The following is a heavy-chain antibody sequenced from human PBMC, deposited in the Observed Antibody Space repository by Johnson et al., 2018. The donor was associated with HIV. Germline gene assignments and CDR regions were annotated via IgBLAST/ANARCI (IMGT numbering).Heavy chain of an antibody. J-gene: IGHJ3*02. D-gene: IGHD6-13*01. Sequence: VQLVESGGGLVQSGGSLRLSCGAPGFSVSHTYMNWVRQAPGKGLEWVSVIYSGGSTYYADSVRGRFTISRDNSKNTLYLQMNSLRAEDTAVYYCASLSSSLFGAFDIWGQGTMVTVSS. CDR1: GFSVSHTY. CDR3: ASLSSSLFGAFDI. V-gene: IGHV3-66*01. CDR2: IYSGGST.